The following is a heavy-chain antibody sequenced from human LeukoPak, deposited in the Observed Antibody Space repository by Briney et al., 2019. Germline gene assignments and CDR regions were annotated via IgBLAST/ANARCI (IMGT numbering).Heavy chain of an antibody. V-gene: IGHV1-69*04. CDR3: ARDPDSSADDY. Sequence: SVKVSCKASGGTLSMYAISWVRQAPGQGLEWMGRIVPFLNITNYAQKFQGRLTITADKVTRTAYMELSSLRSEDTAVYYCARDPDSSADDYWGQGTLVTVSS. D-gene: IGHD3-22*01. CDR2: IVPFLNIT. CDR1: GGTLSMYA. J-gene: IGHJ4*02.